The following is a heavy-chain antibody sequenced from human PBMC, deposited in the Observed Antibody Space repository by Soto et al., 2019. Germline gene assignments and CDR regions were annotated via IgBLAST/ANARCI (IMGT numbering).Heavy chain of an antibody. V-gene: IGHV1-69*06. Sequence: SVKVSCKASGGTFSSYAISWVRQAPGQGLEWMGGIIPIFGTANYAQKFQGRVTITADKSTSTAYMELSSLRSEDTAVYYGARARWVAEGGTFSVCYGTDVWGQGALVTFSS. CDR2: IIPIFGTA. CDR1: GGTFSSYA. J-gene: IGHJ4*02. D-gene: IGHD6-13*01. CDR3: ARARWVAEGGTFSVCYGTDV.